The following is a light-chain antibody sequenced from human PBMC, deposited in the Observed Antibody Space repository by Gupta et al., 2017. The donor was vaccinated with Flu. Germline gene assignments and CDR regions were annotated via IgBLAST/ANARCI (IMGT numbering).Light chain of an antibody. CDR3: SSYTPSNHVL. Sequence: QSALTQPPSVPGPPAQSLTLSRSGTSSDVGALNYVSWYQQHPGKAPNLMIYEVSNRPSGVSNRFSGSKSGNTASLTISGLQAEDESDYYCSSYTPSNHVLFGGGTKLTVL. V-gene: IGLV2-14*01. CDR2: EVS. CDR1: SSDVGALNY. J-gene: IGLJ2*01.